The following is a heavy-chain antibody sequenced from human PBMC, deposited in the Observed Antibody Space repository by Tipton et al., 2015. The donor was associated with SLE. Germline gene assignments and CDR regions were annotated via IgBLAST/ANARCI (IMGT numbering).Heavy chain of an antibody. J-gene: IGHJ4*02. Sequence: GLVKPSETLSLTCTVSGGSISSSSYYWGWIRQPPGKGLEWIGSIYYSGSTYYNPSLKSRVTISVDTSKNQFSLKLRSVTAADTAVYYCARDRGGNWGGLFDYWGQGTLVTVSS. CDR1: GGSISSSSYY. D-gene: IGHD7-27*01. CDR2: IYYSGST. CDR3: ARDRGGNWGGLFDY. V-gene: IGHV4-39*07.